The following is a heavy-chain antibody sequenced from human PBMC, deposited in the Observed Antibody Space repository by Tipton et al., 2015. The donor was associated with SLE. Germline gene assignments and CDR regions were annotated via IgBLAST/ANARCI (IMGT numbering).Heavy chain of an antibody. CDR1: GGSISSYY. CDR2: IYYSGST. V-gene: IGHV4-59*01. D-gene: IGHD6-19*01. J-gene: IGHJ4*02. Sequence: TLSLTCTVSGGSISSYYWSWIRQPPGKGLEWIGYIYYSGSTNYNPSLKSRVTISVDTSKNQFSLKLSSVTAADTAVHYCATGIAVAGPFDYWGQGTLVTVSS. CDR3: ATGIAVAGPFDY.